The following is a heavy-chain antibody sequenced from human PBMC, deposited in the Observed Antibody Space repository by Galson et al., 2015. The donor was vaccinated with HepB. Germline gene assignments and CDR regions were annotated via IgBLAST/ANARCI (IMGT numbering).Heavy chain of an antibody. D-gene: IGHD1-26*01. CDR1: GFTFTSYA. V-gene: IGHV3-23*01. CDR3: AKDYRIWELLPFDY. J-gene: IGHJ4*02. Sequence: SLRLSCAASGFTFTSYAMSWVRQAPGKGLEWVSTISGGGGSTYYADSVKGRFTISRDNSKNTLYLQMNSLRAEDTAVYYCAKDYRIWELLPFDYWGQGTLVTVSS. CDR2: ISGGGGST.